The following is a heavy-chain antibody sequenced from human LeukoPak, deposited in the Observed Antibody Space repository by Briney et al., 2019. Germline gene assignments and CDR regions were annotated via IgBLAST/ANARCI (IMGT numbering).Heavy chain of an antibody. V-gene: IGHV1-2*02. J-gene: IGHJ5*02. Sequence: ASVKVSCKASGYTFTGYYIHWVRQAPAQGLEWMGWINPNSGGTTYAPQPQDRVTMIRDASISTAYYVLSRRISDDTAGYYCARDQVWFDPWGQGTLVTVSS. CDR3: ARDQVWFDP. CDR2: INPNSGGT. CDR1: GYTFTGYY.